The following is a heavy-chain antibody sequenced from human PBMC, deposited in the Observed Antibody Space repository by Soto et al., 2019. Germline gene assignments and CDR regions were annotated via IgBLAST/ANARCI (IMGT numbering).Heavy chain of an antibody. D-gene: IGHD2-8*01. CDR3: ARAPGRMMNALRYYYGLDV. J-gene: IGHJ6*02. CDR1: GGPISSGGYY. V-gene: IGHV4-31*02. CDR2: IYHRGGT. Sequence: QVQLQESGPGLVKPSETLSFTCNVSGGPISSGGYYWSWIRQLPGKGLEWIGYIYHRGGTYYNPALKRRITISVDTSKNQFSLKMTSVTAADTAVYFCARAPGRMMNALRYYYGLDVWGQGTTVTVSS.